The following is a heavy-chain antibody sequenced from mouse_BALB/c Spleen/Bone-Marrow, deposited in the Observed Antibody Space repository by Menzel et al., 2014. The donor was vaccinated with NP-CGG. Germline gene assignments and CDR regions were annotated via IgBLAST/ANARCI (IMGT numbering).Heavy chain of an antibody. CDR1: GYTFTDYN. Sequence: VQLQQSGPELVKPGASVKIPCKASGYTFTDYNMDWVKQSHGKSLEWIGDINPNNGGTIYNQKFKGKATLTEDKSSSTAYMELRSLTSEDTAVYYCATGTWFAYWGQGTLVTVSA. V-gene: IGHV1-18*01. CDR2: INPNNGGT. D-gene: IGHD4-1*01. CDR3: ATGTWFAY. J-gene: IGHJ3*01.